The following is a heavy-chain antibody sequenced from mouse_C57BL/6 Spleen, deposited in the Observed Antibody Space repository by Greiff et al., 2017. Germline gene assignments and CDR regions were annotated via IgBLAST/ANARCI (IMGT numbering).Heavy chain of an antibody. V-gene: IGHV3-6*01. CDR1: GYSITSGYY. J-gene: IGHJ3*01. CDR3: AREGYGNFPWFAY. D-gene: IGHD2-1*01. Sequence: VQLKQSGPGLVKPSQSLSLTCSVTGYSITSGYYWNWIRQFPGNKLEWMGYISYDGSNNYNPSLKNRISITRDTSKNQFFLQLNSVTTEDTATYYCAREGYGNFPWFAYWGQGTLVTVSA. CDR2: ISYDGSN.